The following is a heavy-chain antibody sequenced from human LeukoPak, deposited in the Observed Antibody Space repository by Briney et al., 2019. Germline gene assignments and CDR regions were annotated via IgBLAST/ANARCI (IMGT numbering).Heavy chain of an antibody. J-gene: IGHJ5*02. CDR2: IYGSGST. Sequence: SETLSLTCSVSGASISSYWSWIRQPAGKGLEWIGRIYGSGSTNYNPSLQSRITVSLDTSKNQVSLKITSVTAADTAVYYCARDSGTTGEVKFDPWGPGTLVIVSS. CDR3: ARDSGTTGEVKFDP. D-gene: IGHD3-10*01. V-gene: IGHV4-4*07. CDR1: GASISSY.